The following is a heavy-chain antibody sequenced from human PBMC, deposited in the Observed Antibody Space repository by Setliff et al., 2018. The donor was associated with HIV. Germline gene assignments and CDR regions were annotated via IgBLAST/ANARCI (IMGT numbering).Heavy chain of an antibody. CDR2: IYYSGGT. V-gene: IGHV4-31*03. CDR1: GGSITSGGFY. J-gene: IGHJ5*02. D-gene: IGHD3-3*01. Sequence: PSETLSLTCTDSGGSITSGGFYWSWIRQYPQKGLEWIGYIYYSGGTYYNPSLKSRVTMSVDTSKNQFSLKLSSVTAADTAVYYCAPYNTRSGYYSMGWFDPWGQGTLVTVSS. CDR3: APYNTRSGYYSMGWFDP.